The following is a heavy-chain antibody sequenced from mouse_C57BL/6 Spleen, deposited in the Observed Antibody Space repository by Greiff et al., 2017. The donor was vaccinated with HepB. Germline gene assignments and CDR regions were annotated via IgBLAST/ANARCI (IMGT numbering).Heavy chain of an antibody. CDR1: GFTFSDYG. CDR3: ARNYYDYDGSLYYLDY. V-gene: IGHV5-17*01. J-gene: IGHJ2*01. D-gene: IGHD2-4*01. CDR2: ISSGSSTI. Sequence: EVMLVESGGGLVKPGGSLKLSCAASGFTFSDYGMHWVRQAPEKGLEWVAYISSGSSTIYYADTLKGRFTISRDNAKNTLFLQMTSLRSEDTAMYYCARNYYDYDGSLYYLDYWGQGTTLTVSS.